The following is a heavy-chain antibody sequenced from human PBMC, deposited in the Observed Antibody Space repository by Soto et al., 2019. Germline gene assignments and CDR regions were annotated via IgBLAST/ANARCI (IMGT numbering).Heavy chain of an antibody. CDR2: IYYSGST. J-gene: IGHJ3*02. V-gene: IGHV4-59*07. Sequence: SDTLAITCNNECCSIHSYYWSWIRQPPGKGLEWIGYIYYSGSTNYNPSLKSRVTISVDTSKNQFSLKLSSVTAADTAVYYCARRYGSAFDIWGQGTMVT. CDR3: ARRYGSAFDI. D-gene: IGHD3-10*01. CDR1: CCSIHSYY.